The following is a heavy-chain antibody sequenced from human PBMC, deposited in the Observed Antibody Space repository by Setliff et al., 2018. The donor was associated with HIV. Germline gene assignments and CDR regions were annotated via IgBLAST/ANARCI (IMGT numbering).Heavy chain of an antibody. J-gene: IGHJ4*02. CDR3: ARVPFTTGFDY. CDR1: GYSISSGYY. Sequence: SETLSLTCAVSGYSISSGYYWGWIRQPPGRGLEWIGNIYHSGGTHYNPSLRSRVTISVDTSKNHFSLKLSSVTAADTAVFYCARVPFTTGFDYWGQGILVTVS. V-gene: IGHV4-38-2*01. CDR2: IYHSGGT. D-gene: IGHD3-3*01.